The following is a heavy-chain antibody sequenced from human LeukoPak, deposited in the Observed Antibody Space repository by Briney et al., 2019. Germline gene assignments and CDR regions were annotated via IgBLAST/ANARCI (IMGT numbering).Heavy chain of an antibody. J-gene: IGHJ4*02. V-gene: IGHV3-7*05. Sequence: PGGSLRLSCAASGFTFSSYWMTWVRQAPGKGLEWVASLNPDGSEKYYADSVKGRFTISRDNAENSLYLQMNSLRAEDTAVYYCARGVLQWFYLYYWGQGALVTVSS. CDR3: ARGVLQWFYLYY. CDR1: GFTFSSYW. D-gene: IGHD3-3*01. CDR2: LNPDGSEK.